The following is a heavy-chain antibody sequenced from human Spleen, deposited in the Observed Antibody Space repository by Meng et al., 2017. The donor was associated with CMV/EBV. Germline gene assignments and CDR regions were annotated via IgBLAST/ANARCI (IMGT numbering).Heavy chain of an antibody. Sequence: GGSLRLSCAASGFTVSTNYMSWVRQAPGKGLEWVSVIYAGGRTFYADSVKGRFTISRDNAKHSLYLQMNSLRVEDTALYYCARRGNIPDYWGQGTLVTVSS. CDR3: ARRGNIPDY. D-gene: IGHD2/OR15-2a*01. V-gene: IGHV3-66*01. CDR1: GFTVSTNY. CDR2: IYAGGRT. J-gene: IGHJ4*02.